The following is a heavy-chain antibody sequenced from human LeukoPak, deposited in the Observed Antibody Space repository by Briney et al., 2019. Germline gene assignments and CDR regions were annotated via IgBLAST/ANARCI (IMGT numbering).Heavy chain of an antibody. CDR3: ARARQYYYDSSGYSHFDY. CDR1: GFTFSSYG. CDR2: IWYDGSNK. J-gene: IGHJ4*02. Sequence: PGGSLRLSCAASGFTFSSYGMHWVRQAPGKGLEWVAVIWYDGSNKYYADSVKGRFTIYRDNSKNTLYLQMNSLRAEDTAVYYCARARQYYYDSSGYSHFDYWGQGTLVTVSS. D-gene: IGHD3-22*01. V-gene: IGHV3-33*01.